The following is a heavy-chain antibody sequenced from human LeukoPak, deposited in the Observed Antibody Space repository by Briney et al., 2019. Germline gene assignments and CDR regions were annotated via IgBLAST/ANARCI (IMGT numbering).Heavy chain of an antibody. J-gene: IGHJ6*03. CDR2: IWNDGSKE. Sequence: GGSLGLSCAASGFTFSGYGRQWVRQAPGKGLEWLAIIWNDGSKEYYADSVKGRLTISRDNSNNILYLHINSLRAEDTAVYYCAKSSAYYYMDAWGQGTTVTVSS. CDR1: GFTFSGYG. CDR3: AKSSAYYYMDA. V-gene: IGHV3-33*06. D-gene: IGHD3-10*01.